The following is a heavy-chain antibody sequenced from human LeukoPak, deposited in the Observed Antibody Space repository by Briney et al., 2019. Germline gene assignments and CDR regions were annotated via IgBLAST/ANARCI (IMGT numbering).Heavy chain of an antibody. J-gene: IGHJ3*02. D-gene: IGHD4-23*01. CDR1: GYTFTGYY. Sequence: ASVKVSCKASGYTFTGYYMHWVRQAPGQGLEWMGWINPNSGGTNYAQKFQGRVTMTGDTSISTAYMELSRLRSDDTAVYYCARDLGTTVDAFDIWGQGTMVTVSS. V-gene: IGHV1-2*02. CDR2: INPNSGGT. CDR3: ARDLGTTVDAFDI.